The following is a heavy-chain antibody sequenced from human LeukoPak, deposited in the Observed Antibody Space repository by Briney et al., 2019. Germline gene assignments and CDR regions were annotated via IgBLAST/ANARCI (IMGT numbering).Heavy chain of an antibody. J-gene: IGHJ4*02. CDR1: GFTFSSYA. Sequence: GSLRLSCAASGFTFSSYAMSWIRQPPGKGLEWIGEINHSGSTNYNPSLKSRVTISVDTSKNQFSLKLSSVTAADTAVYYCARGRFGMVATYRYWGQGTLVTVSS. D-gene: IGHD5-12*01. V-gene: IGHV4-34*01. CDR3: ARGRFGMVATYRY. CDR2: INHSGST.